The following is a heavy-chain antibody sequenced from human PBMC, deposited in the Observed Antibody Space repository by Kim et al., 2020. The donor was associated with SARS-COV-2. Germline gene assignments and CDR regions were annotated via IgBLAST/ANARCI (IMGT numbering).Heavy chain of an antibody. CDR1: GFTFSRYA. V-gene: IGHV3-21*01. D-gene: IGHD4-17*01. CDR2: VSSESGCM. J-gene: IGHJ4*02. CDR3: ARSYGDYYSYYFDV. Sequence: GGSLRLSCVASGFTFSRYAMNWVRQAPGKGLEWVASVSSESGCMYYSGSVKGRVSVSRNNAEKSVRLQLNNLRVEDTAVYYCARSYGDYYSYYFDVWGQGTLVTVSS.